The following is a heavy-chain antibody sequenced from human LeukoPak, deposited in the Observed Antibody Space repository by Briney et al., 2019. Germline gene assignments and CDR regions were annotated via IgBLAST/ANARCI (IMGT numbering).Heavy chain of an antibody. Sequence: TLSLTCTVSGGSISSGGYYWSWIRQHPGKGLEWIGYIYYSGSTYNNPSLKSRVTISVDTSKNQFSLKLSSVTAADTAVYYCAYTVTTKVYYFDYWGQGTLVTVSS. V-gene: IGHV4-31*03. J-gene: IGHJ4*02. D-gene: IGHD4-17*01. CDR1: GGSISSGGYY. CDR3: AYTVTTKVYYFDY. CDR2: IYYSGST.